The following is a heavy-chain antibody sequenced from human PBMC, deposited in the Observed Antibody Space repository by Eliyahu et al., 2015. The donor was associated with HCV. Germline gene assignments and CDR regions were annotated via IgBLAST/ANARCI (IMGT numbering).Heavy chain of an antibody. CDR1: GFSFGDFS. D-gene: IGHD1-14*01. J-gene: IGHJ4*02. V-gene: IGHV3-21*06. CDR2: ISRDSNYI. CDR3: TREGPGMDRKDFDY. Sequence: EVHLMESGGGLVKPGGSLRLSCSASGFSFGDFSMNWVRQTPGKGPEWVAAISRDSNYIYYAHSVRGRFFVSRDNSQSSVYLQMSSLRDDDTAVYYCTREGPGMDRKDFDYWGQGTSVTVSS.